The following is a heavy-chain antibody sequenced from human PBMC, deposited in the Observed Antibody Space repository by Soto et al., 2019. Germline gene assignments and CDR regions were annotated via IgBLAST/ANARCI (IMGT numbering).Heavy chain of an antibody. V-gene: IGHV3-30-3*01. Sequence: PGGSLRLSCAASGFTFSSYAMHWVRQAPGKGLEWMAVISYDGSNKYYADSVKDRFTISRDNSKNTLYLQMNSLRAEDTAVYYCARDIIYGDYYFDYWGQGTLVTVSS. CDR1: GFTFSSYA. D-gene: IGHD4-17*01. CDR2: ISYDGSNK. CDR3: ARDIIYGDYYFDY. J-gene: IGHJ4*02.